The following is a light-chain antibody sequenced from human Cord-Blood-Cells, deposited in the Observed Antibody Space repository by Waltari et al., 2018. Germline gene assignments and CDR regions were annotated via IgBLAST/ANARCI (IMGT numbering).Light chain of an antibody. CDR3: QQYYSTPWT. V-gene: IGKV4-1*01. CDR2: WAS. Sequence: DIVMTQPPDSLAVSLGESATINSKSSQSVLYSSNNKNYLAWYQQKPGQPPKLLIYWASTRESGVPDRFSGSGSGTDFTLTISRLQAEDVAVYYCQQYYSTPWTFGQGTKVEIK. CDR1: QSVLYSSNNKNY. J-gene: IGKJ1*01.